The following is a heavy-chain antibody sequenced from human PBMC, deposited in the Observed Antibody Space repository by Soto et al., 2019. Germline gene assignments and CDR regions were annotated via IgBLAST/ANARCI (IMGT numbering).Heavy chain of an antibody. J-gene: IGHJ4*02. CDR1: GYSISSGYY. Sequence: SETLSLTCDVSGYSISSGYYWGWIRLPPGKGLEWIGSIYRGATTYYNPPLKSRATISADTSKNQFSLKLNSVTAADTAVYYCAKDPALWFPFFFDYWGQGTLVTVSS. CDR3: AKDPALWFPFFFDY. V-gene: IGHV4-38-2*02. CDR2: IYRGATT. D-gene: IGHD3-10*01.